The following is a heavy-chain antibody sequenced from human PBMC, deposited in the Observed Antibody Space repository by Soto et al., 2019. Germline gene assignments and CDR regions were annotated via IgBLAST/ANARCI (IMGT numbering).Heavy chain of an antibody. CDR3: ARGRASGSYYLLDY. J-gene: IGHJ4*02. CDR1: GNTFTSYD. CDR2: INPNSGNI. D-gene: IGHD3-10*01. V-gene: IGHV1-8*01. Sequence: EASVKVSFKASGNTFTSYDINWVRQATGHGLEWMGWINPNSGNIGYAQKFQGRVTMTRDTAIRTAYMEVSRLRSDDTAVYYCARGRASGSYYLLDYWGQGTLVTVSS.